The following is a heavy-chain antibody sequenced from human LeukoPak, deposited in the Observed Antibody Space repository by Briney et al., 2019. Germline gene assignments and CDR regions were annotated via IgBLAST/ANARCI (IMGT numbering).Heavy chain of an antibody. Sequence: ASVKVSCKASGYTFTGYYMHWVRQAPGQGLEWMGWINPNSGGTNYAQKFRGRVTMTRDTSISTAYMELSRLRSDDTAVYYCASVGRYCSGGSCDYYYYGMDVWGQGTTVTVSS. CDR3: ASVGRYCSGGSCDYYYYGMDV. CDR1: GYTFTGYY. J-gene: IGHJ6*02. V-gene: IGHV1-2*02. D-gene: IGHD2-15*01. CDR2: INPNSGGT.